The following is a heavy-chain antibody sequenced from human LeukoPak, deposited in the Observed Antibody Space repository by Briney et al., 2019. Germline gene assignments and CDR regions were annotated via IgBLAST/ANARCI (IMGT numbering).Heavy chain of an antibody. CDR2: ISGDGGST. CDR3: ASPDDLDAFDI. J-gene: IGHJ3*02. V-gene: IGHV3-43*02. Sequence: PGGSLSLSCAASGFTFDDYAMHWVRQAPGKGLEWVSLISGDGGSTYYADSVKGRFTISRDNSKNSLYLQMNSLRTEDTALYYCASPDDLDAFDIWGQGTMVTVSS. CDR1: GFTFDDYA. D-gene: IGHD1-1*01.